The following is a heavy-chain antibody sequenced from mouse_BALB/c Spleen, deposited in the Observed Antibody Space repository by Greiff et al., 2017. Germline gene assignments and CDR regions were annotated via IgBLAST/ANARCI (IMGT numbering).Heavy chain of an antibody. Sequence: EVMLVESGPSLVKPSQTLSLTCSVTGDSITSGYWNWIRKFPGNKLEYMGYISYSGSTYYNPSLKSRISITRDTSKNQYYLQLNSVTTEDTATYYCARKYGNLYYAMDYWGQGTSVTVSS. V-gene: IGHV3-8*02. D-gene: IGHD2-10*02. CDR3: ARKYGNLYYAMDY. CDR1: GDSITSGY. J-gene: IGHJ4*01. CDR2: ISYSGST.